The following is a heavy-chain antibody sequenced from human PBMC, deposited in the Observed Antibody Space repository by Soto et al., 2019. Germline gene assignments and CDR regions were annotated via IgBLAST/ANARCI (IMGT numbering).Heavy chain of an antibody. V-gene: IGHV3-23*01. D-gene: IGHD3-3*01. CDR1: GFTFSSYA. CDR2: ISGSGGST. CDR3: AKDSSKIFGVVSIFDY. Sequence: HPGGSLRLSCAASGFTFSSYAMSWVRQAPGKGLEWVSAISGSGGSTYYADSVKGRFTISRDNSKNTLCLQMKSLRAEDTAVYYCAKDSSKIFGVVSIFDYWGQGTLVTVSP. J-gene: IGHJ4*02.